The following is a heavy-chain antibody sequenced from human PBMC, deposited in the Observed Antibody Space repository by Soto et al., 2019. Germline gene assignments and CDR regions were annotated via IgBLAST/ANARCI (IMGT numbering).Heavy chain of an antibody. V-gene: IGHV3-30*03. Sequence: PGGSLRLSCAVSGFTFNTYAMHWVRQAPGKGLEWLALMSYDGIEKYYADSVKGRFTISRDNSKKTLYLQMNSLRPDDTAVYYCAFGSPGVWGQGTLVTVSS. D-gene: IGHD3-16*01. CDR2: MSYDGIEK. J-gene: IGHJ4*02. CDR3: AFGSPGV. CDR1: GFTFNTYA.